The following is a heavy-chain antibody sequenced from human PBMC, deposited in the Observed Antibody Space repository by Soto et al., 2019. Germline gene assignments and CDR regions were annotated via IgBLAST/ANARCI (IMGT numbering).Heavy chain of an antibody. Sequence: GGSLRLSCAASGFTFSSYWMSWVRQAPGKGLEWVANIKQDGSEKYYVDSVKGRFTISRDNAKNSLYLLINSLSADDTVVYYCARDGPTWYSYDYWGKGTLVTVSA. CDR2: IKQDGSEK. V-gene: IGHV3-7*01. CDR3: ARDGPTWYSYDY. D-gene: IGHD5-18*01. CDR1: GFTFSSYW. J-gene: IGHJ4*02.